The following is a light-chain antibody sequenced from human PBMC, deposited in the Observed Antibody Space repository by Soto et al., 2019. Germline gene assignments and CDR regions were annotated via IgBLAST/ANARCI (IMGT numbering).Light chain of an antibody. CDR2: GDN. CDR3: QSYDSSLTTLV. CDR1: SSNIGAEYD. Sequence: QSVLTQPPSVSGAPGQRVAISCTGSSSNIGAEYDVHWYQQLPGTAPKRLIYGDNNRPSGVPDRFSGSKSGTSASLAITGLQPEDEADYYCQSYDSSLTTLVFGPGTNVTVL. V-gene: IGLV1-40*01. J-gene: IGLJ1*01.